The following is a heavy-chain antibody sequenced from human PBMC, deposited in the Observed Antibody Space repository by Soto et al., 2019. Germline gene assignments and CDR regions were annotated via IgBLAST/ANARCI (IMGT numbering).Heavy chain of an antibody. CDR1: GYSFTSYW. Sequence: GESLKISCKGSGYSFTSYWISWVLQIPGKGLEWMGRIDPSDSYTNYSPSFQGHVTISADKSISTAYLQWSSLKASDTAMYYCARLTGIADAFDIRGQGTMVTVSS. D-gene: IGHD6-13*01. J-gene: IGHJ3*02. CDR3: ARLTGIADAFDI. V-gene: IGHV5-10-1*01. CDR2: IDPSDSYT.